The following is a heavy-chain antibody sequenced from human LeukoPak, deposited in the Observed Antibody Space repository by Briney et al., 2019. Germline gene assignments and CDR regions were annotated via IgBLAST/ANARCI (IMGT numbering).Heavy chain of an antibody. CDR2: IKHDGSEKQDGSEK. CDR1: GFTSGFTFDDYG. CDR3: ARSGRGVDSFYFYMDV. V-gene: IGHV3-7*01. J-gene: IGHJ6*03. Sequence: GGSLRLSCAASGFTSGFTFDDYGMNWVRQVPGKGLEWVANIKHDGSEKQDGSEKNYVDSVKGRFTISRDNAKNSLYLQMNSLRAEDTAVYYCARSGRGVDSFYFYMDVWGKGTTVTVSS. D-gene: IGHD3-10*01.